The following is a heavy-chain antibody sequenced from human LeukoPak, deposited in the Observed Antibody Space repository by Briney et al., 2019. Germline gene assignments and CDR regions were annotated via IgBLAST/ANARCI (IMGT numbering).Heavy chain of an antibody. V-gene: IGHV3-23*01. CDR1: GFILRTYA. D-gene: IGHD3-3*01. Sequence: GGSLRLSCAASGFILRTYAMSWVRQAPGKGLEWVSSISGTGFATYYADSVKGRFTISRDNSKNTLYLQMNSLRAEHTAIYYCAKGPDLFWSGKGGYLDPWGQGTLVPVSS. CDR3: AKGPDLFWSGKGGYLDP. J-gene: IGHJ5*02. CDR2: ISGTGFAT.